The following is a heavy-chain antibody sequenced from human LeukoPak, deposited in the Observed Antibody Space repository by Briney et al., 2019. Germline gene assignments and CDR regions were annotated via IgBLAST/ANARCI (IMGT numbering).Heavy chain of an antibody. J-gene: IGHJ4*02. V-gene: IGHV4-59*01. D-gene: IGHD6-19*01. CDR1: GGSISSYY. CDR2: IYYSGST. Sequence: PSETLSLTCTVSGGSISSYYWSWIRQPPGKGLEWIGYIYYSGSTNYNPSLKSRVTISVDTSKNQFSLKLSSVTAADTAVYYCARDQSSGWPDYWGQGTLVTVSS. CDR3: ARDQSSGWPDY.